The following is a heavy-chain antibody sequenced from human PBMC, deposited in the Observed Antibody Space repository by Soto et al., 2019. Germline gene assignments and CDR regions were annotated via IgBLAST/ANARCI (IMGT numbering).Heavy chain of an antibody. Sequence: SETLSLTCSVSGGSIGSVDNYWAWIRQAPGKGLEWIGSVYYVGSPFYNPSLKSRVTMSIDTSKNQFSLKLSSVTAADTAVYYCARQVVVPAAIPSCWFDPWGQGTLVTVYS. CDR2: VYYVGSP. D-gene: IGHD2-2*02. J-gene: IGHJ5*02. CDR3: ARQVVVPAAIPSCWFDP. CDR1: GGSIGSVDNY. V-gene: IGHV4-39*01.